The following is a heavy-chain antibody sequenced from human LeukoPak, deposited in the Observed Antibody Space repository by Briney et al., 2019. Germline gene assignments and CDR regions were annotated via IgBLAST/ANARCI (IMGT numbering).Heavy chain of an antibody. J-gene: IGHJ4*02. CDR2: ISGSGGST. CDR1: GFTFSSYA. V-gene: IGHV3-23*01. Sequence: GGSLRLSCAASGFTFSSYAMSWVRQAPGKGLEWVSAISGSGGSTYYADSVKGRFTISRDNSKNTLYLQMNSLRAEDTAVYYCAKLTGSRGVCSSTSCYSPLDYWGQGTLATVSS. D-gene: IGHD2-2*01. CDR3: AKLTGSRGVCSSTSCYSPLDY.